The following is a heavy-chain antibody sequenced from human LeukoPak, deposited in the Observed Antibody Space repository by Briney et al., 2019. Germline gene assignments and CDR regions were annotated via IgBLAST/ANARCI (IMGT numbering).Heavy chain of an antibody. D-gene: IGHD6-19*01. CDR1: GGSISSSSYY. Sequence: SETLSLTCTVSGGSISSSSYYWGWIRQPPGKGLEWIGSIYYNGSTYYNPSLKSRVTISVDTSKNQFSLKLSSVTAADTAVYYCASLVAGFDAFDIWGQGTMVTVSS. V-gene: IGHV4-39*01. CDR2: IYYNGST. CDR3: ASLVAGFDAFDI. J-gene: IGHJ3*02.